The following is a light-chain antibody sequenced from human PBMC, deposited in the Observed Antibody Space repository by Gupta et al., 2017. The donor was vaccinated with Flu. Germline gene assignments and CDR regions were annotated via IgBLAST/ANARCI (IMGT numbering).Light chain of an antibody. CDR2: RKN. CDR1: SGSVSPSNY. V-gene: IGLV8-61*01. CDR3: VLEMGSGGNWV. J-gene: IGLJ3*02. Sequence: VVTQAPSFSVSPGGTVTLTCGLSSGSVSPSNYPGWYQPTPDQAPRTLIYRKNSRSSGVPDRFSGSIVGSKAALTITGAQAEDECVYYCVLEMGSGGNWVFGGGTKLTVL.